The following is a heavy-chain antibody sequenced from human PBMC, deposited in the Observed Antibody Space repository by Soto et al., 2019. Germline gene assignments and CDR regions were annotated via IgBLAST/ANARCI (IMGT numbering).Heavy chain of an antibody. CDR3: ARWVEVSLDYFDS. Sequence: SETLSLTCAVYGGSFSGYYWSWVRQNPGKGLEWIGHIFHSGRTYYSPSLKSRVTISVDTSKNQFSLNLSSVTAADTAIYYCARWVEVSLDYFDSWGQGTPVTVSS. D-gene: IGHD2-15*01. CDR2: IFHSGRT. V-gene: IGHV4-34*09. CDR1: GGSFSGYY. J-gene: IGHJ4*02.